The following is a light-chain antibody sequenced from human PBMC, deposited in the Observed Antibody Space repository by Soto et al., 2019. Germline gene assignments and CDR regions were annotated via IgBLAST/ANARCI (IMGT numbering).Light chain of an antibody. CDR1: QSVSSSY. CDR3: QHYGTSAL. J-gene: IGKJ3*01. CDR2: DTS. Sequence: EIVLTQSPGTLSLSPGERATLSCRASQSVSSSYLAWYQQKPGQAPRLLIYDTSDRATGIPDRFSASGSGTDFTLTISRLEPEDFVVYYCQHYGTSALFGPGTKVEIK. V-gene: IGKV3-20*01.